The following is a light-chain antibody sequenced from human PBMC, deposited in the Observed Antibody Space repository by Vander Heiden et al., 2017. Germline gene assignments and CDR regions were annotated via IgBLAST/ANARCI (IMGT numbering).Light chain of an antibody. J-gene: IGKJ2*01. CDR2: GAS. CDR1: QSVSSSY. Sequence: IVFTRSPGTLSLSPGERATLSCRASQSVSSSYLAWYQQKPGQAPRLLIYGASSRATGIPDRFSGSGSGTDFTLTISRLEPEDFAVYYCQQYGSSPYTFGQGTKLEIK. V-gene: IGKV3-20*01. CDR3: QQYGSSPYT.